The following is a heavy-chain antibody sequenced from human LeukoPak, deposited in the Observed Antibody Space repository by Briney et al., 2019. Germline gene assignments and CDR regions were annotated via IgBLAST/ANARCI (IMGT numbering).Heavy chain of an antibody. CDR3: ARALMNCFDY. V-gene: IGHV3-23*01. J-gene: IGHJ4*02. CDR2: ITATGDTA. CDR1: GFTFSKCA. Sequence: GGSLRLSCAASGFTFSKCAMSWVRQAPGKGLEWVAIITATGDTAYYADSVKGRFTISRDNSRNTVYMQMDSLRAEDTAIYYCARALMNCFDYWGQGTLVTVSS.